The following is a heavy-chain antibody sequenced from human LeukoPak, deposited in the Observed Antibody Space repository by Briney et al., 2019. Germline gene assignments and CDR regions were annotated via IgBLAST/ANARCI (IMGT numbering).Heavy chain of an antibody. CDR2: ISRSGSTI. CDR3: AKRAYCGGDCYPSNWYFDL. CDR1: GFTFSDYY. Sequence: GGSLRLSCAASGFTFSDYYMSWIRQAPGKGLEWVSYISRSGSTIYYADSVKGRFTISRDNAKNSLYLQMNSLRAEDTAVYYCAKRAYCGGDCYPSNWYFDLWGRGTLVTVSS. V-gene: IGHV3-11*01. J-gene: IGHJ2*01. D-gene: IGHD2-21*02.